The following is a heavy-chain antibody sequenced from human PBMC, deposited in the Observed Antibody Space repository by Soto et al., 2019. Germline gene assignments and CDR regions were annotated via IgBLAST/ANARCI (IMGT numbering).Heavy chain of an antibody. Sequence: EVQLLESGGGLVQPGGSLRLSCAASGFTFSSYAMSWVRQAPGKGLEWVSAISGSGGSTYYADSVKGRFTISRDNSKKTLYLQMNRLRAEETAVYYCAKDTSTLGNPGDAFDIWGSGTMVTVSS. J-gene: IGHJ3*02. CDR1: GFTFSSYA. CDR2: ISGSGGST. CDR3: AKDTSTLGNPGDAFDI. V-gene: IGHV3-23*01. D-gene: IGHD3-16*01.